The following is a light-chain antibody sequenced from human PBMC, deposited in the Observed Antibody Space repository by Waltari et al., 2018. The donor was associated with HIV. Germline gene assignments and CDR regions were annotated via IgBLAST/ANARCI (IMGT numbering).Light chain of an antibody. J-gene: IGLJ2*01. Sequence: QSALTQPASVAGSPGQSIPISCTGTSNDVGSYSLYSWYQQHPGKAHKLMIYEVSKRPSGVSNRFSGSKSGNTASLTISGLQAEDEADYYCCSYAGSSTFVVFGGGTKLTVL. V-gene: IGLV2-23*02. CDR2: EVS. CDR3: CSYAGSSTFVV. CDR1: SNDVGSYSL.